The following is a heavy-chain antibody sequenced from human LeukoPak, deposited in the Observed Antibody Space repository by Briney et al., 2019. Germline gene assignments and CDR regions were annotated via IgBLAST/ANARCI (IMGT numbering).Heavy chain of an antibody. CDR2: ITHSGTT. J-gene: IGHJ4*02. Sequence: ASETLSLTCAVYGESFSGYYWNWIRQPPGRGLEWIGEITHSGTTNHSPSLKSRVTMSVDTSKNQFSLKLSSVTAADTAVYYCARSNYFYDSSGPFDYWGQGTLVTVSS. V-gene: IGHV4-34*01. D-gene: IGHD3-22*01. CDR3: ARSNYFYDSSGPFDY. CDR1: GESFSGYY.